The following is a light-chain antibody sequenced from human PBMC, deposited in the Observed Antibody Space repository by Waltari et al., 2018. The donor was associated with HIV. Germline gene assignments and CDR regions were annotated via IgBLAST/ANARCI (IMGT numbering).Light chain of an antibody. J-gene: IGLJ3*02. CDR3: ISYISSSTPV. Sequence: QSALTQPASVSGSPGQSITISCTGADFDIYGSNFVSWFQHHPGKAPKVIIYEVSNRPSGVSYRFSGSKSGNTASLTISGLQPEDEAEYFCISYISSSTPVFGGGTKLTVL. CDR1: DFDIYGSNF. CDR2: EVS. V-gene: IGLV2-14*01.